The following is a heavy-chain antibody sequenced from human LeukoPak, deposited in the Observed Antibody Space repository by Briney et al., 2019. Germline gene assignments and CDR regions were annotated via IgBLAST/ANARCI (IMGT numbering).Heavy chain of an antibody. Sequence: SETLSLTCAVSGDSISSGDYYWSWIRQPAGKGLEWIGRSYTGGGTNYNPSLKSRVTISEGMSKNQFSLKLSSVTAADTAVYYCARNWRRGWFDPWGQGILVTVSS. V-gene: IGHV4-61*02. D-gene: IGHD1-1*01. CDR2: SYTGGGT. J-gene: IGHJ5*02. CDR1: GDSISSGDYY. CDR3: ARNWRRGWFDP.